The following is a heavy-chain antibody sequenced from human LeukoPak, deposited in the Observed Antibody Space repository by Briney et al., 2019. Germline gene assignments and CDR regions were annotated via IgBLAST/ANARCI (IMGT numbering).Heavy chain of an antibody. D-gene: IGHD1-26*01. J-gene: IGHJ4*02. CDR3: ATTPSGLGATIDY. V-gene: IGHV1-24*01. CDR2: FDPEDGET. CDR1: GYTLTELS. Sequence: ASVKVSCKVSGYTLTELSMHWVGQAPGKGLEWMGGFDPEDGETIYAQTFQGRVTMTEVTSTDTAYMELSSLRSEDTAVYYCATTPSGLGATIDYWVQGTLVTVSS.